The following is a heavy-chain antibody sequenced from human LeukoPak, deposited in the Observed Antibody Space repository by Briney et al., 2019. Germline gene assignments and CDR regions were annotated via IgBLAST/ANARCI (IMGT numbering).Heavy chain of an antibody. CDR1: GFTFDDYA. CDR3: AKGDLLDY. J-gene: IGHJ4*02. Sequence: GGSLRLSCAASGFTFDDYAMHWVRQAPGKGLEWVSGISWNSGSIGYADSVKGRFTISRDNAKNSLYLQMNSLRAEDTALYYCAKGDLLDYWGQGTLVTVSS. D-gene: IGHD5/OR15-5a*01. V-gene: IGHV3-9*01. CDR2: ISWNSGSI.